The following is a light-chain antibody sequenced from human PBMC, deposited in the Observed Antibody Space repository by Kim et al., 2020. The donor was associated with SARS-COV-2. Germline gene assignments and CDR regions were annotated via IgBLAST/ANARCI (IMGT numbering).Light chain of an antibody. V-gene: IGLV3-19*01. CDR3: YSRDSSGNHVV. CDR1: SLRNFY. CDR2: GKN. J-gene: IGLJ3*02. Sequence: SSELTQDPAVSVALGQTVRITCQGDSLRNFYASWYQQKPGQAPVLVMYGKNNRPSGIPDRFSGSTSGNTASLTITGAQAEDEADYYCYSRDSSGNHVVFGGGTKVTVL.